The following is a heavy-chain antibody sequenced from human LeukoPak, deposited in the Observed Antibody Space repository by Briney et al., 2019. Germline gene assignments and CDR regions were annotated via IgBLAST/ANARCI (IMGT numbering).Heavy chain of an antibody. CDR3: ARNTYYYDSSGYRYYYYYYMDV. J-gene: IGHJ6*03. V-gene: IGHV3-30*02. D-gene: IGHD3-22*01. Sequence: PGGSLRLSCAASGFIFGSYGMHWVRPAPGKGLEWVAFIRYDGSKKYYADSVKGRFTISRDNSKNTLYLQMNSLRAEDTAVYYCARNTYYYDSSGYRYYYYYYMDVWGKGTTVTISS. CDR2: IRYDGSKK. CDR1: GFIFGSYG.